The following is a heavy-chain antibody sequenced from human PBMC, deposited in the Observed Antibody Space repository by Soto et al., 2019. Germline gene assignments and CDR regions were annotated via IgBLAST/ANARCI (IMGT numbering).Heavy chain of an antibody. CDR3: ARGPRPFYYDSSGYPFDY. CDR1: GGTFSSYA. D-gene: IGHD3-22*01. J-gene: IGHJ4*02. Sequence: QVQLVQSGAEVKKPGSSVKVSCKASGGTFSSYAFSWVRQAPGQGLEWMGGIIPIFGTADYAQKFQGRVTITADXXTXTXXMELSSLRSEDTAVYYCARGPRPFYYDSSGYPFDYWGQGTLVAVSS. CDR2: IIPIFGTA. V-gene: IGHV1-69*12.